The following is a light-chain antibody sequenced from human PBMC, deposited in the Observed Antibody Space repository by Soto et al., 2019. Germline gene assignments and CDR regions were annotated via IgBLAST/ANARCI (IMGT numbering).Light chain of an antibody. J-gene: IGLJ2*01. CDR1: SRDVGAFNY. CDR2: EVN. CDR3: SSYTTSGTYVV. V-gene: IGLV2-14*01. Sequence: QSVLTQPASVSGSPGQSITISCTGTSRDVGAFNYVSWYQQHPDKAPKLLISEVNNRPSGVSHRFSGSKSGNTASLTISGLQPADEADYYCSSYTTSGTYVVFGGGTKLTVL.